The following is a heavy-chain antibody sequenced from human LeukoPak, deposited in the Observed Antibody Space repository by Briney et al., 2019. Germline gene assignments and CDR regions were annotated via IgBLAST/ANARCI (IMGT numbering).Heavy chain of an antibody. J-gene: IGHJ4*02. CDR2: INGDGSST. Sequence: PGGSLRLSCAASGFTFSNYRMHWVRQAPGKGLVWVSRINGDGSSTNYADSVKGRFTISRDNAKNTLYLQMNSLRAEDTAVYYCVRDISGTGVYWGQGTLVSVSS. V-gene: IGHV3-74*01. D-gene: IGHD6-13*01. CDR1: GFTFSNYR. CDR3: VRDISGTGVY.